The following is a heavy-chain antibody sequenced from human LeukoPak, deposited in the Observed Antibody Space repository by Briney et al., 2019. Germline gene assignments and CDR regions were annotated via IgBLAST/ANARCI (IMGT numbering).Heavy chain of an antibody. Sequence: GGSLRLSCAASGFTVSSNYMSWVRQAPGKGLEWVSVIYSGGSTYYADSVKGRFTISRDNSKNTLYLQMNSLRAEDTAAYYCARSSSIAARYFDYWGQGTLVTVSS. CDR2: IYSGGST. CDR3: ARSSSIAARYFDY. V-gene: IGHV3-66*02. CDR1: GFTVSSNY. D-gene: IGHD6-6*01. J-gene: IGHJ4*02.